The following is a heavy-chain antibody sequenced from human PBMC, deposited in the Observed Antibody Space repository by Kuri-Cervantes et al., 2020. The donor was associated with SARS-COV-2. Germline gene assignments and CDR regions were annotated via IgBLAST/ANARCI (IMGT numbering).Heavy chain of an antibody. Sequence: LSLTCTVSGGSISSHYWSWIRQPPGKGLEWVAIISYDGSNKYYADSVKGRFTISRDNSKNTVYLQMNSLRAEDTAVYYCASGPQVRGTTLGYYYYYYMDVWGKGTTVTVSS. J-gene: IGHJ6*03. CDR1: GGSISSHY. D-gene: IGHD1-1*01. V-gene: IGHV3-30-3*01. CDR2: ISYDGSNK. CDR3: ASGPQVRGTTLGYYYYYYMDV.